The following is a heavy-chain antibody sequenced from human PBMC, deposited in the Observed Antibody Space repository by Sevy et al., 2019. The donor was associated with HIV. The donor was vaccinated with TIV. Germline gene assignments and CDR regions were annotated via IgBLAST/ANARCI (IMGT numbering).Heavy chain of an antibody. V-gene: IGHV4-38-2*01. CDR2: IYHSWST. Sequence: SETLSLTCAVSGYSISSGYYWGWIRQPPGKGLEWIGSIYHSWSTYYNPSLKSRVTISVDTSKNQFSLKLSSVTAADTAVYYCARGFSTAMVDYWGQRTVVTVSS. D-gene: IGHD5-18*01. J-gene: IGHJ4*02. CDR3: ARGFSTAMVDY. CDR1: GYSISSGYY.